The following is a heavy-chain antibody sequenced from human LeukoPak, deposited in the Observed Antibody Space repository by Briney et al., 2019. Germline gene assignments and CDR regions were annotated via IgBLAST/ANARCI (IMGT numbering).Heavy chain of an antibody. V-gene: IGHV4-30-4*01. CDR3: ARDIRIYPCYDYGMDV. D-gene: IGHD2/OR15-2a*01. Sequence: PSQTLSLTCIFFRGSTRSGDYCRRRTREQPVKGRERLGYSFYSGSTYYSPCVKRRCHISVDTSKNHFSLKLSSVNAADTAVYYCARDIRIYPCYDYGMDVWGQGTTVGVPS. CDR1: RGSTRSGDYC. CDR2: SFYSGST. J-gene: IGHJ6*01.